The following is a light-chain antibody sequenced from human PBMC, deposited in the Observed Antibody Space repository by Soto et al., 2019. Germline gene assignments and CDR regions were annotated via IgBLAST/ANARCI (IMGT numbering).Light chain of an antibody. CDR1: SSDVGAFNF. CDR3: TSHTTTSPPVL. CDR2: GVR. V-gene: IGLV2-14*03. J-gene: IGLJ2*01. Sequence: QSALTQPASVSGSPGQSITISCTGTSSDVGAFNFVSWYQQHPGRAPKLMIYGVRHRPSVVSDRYAGSKSGNTASLTIYGLQAEDEADYYCTSHTTTSPPVLFGGGTKLTVL.